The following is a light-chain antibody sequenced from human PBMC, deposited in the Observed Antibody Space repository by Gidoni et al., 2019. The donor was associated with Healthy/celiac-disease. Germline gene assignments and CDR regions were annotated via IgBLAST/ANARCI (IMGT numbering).Light chain of an antibody. CDR2: AAS. Sequence: DIQMTKSPSSLSASVGDRVTITCRASQSISSYLNWYQQKPGKAPKLLIYAASSLQSGVPSRFSGSGSVTDFTLTISSLQPEDFATYYCQQSYSTLAWTFGQGTKVEIK. V-gene: IGKV1-39*01. CDR1: QSISSY. CDR3: QQSYSTLAWT. J-gene: IGKJ1*01.